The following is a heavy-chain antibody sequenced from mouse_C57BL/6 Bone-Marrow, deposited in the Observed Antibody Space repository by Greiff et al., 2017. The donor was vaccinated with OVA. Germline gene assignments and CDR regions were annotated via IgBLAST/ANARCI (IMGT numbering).Heavy chain of an antibody. V-gene: IGHV1-81*01. D-gene: IGHD1-1*01. CDR1: GFTFTGYG. J-gene: IGHJ1*03. Sequence: QVQLQQSGAELARPGASVKLSCKASGFTFTGYGMSWVKQRTGQGLEWIGEIYPRSGNTYYTAKFKGKATLTADKSSSTAYMELRSLTSEDAAVYFCARRRDYGGYFDDWGTGTTVTVSS. CDR3: ARRRDYGGYFDD. CDR2: IYPRSGNT.